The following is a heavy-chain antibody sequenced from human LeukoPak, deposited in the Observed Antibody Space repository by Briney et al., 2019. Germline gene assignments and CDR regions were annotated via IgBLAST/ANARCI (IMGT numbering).Heavy chain of an antibody. Sequence: SETLSLTCTVSGGSISSYYWSWIRQPPGKGLEWIGYIYTSGSTNYNPSLKSRVTISVDTSKNQFSLKLSSVTAVDTAVYYCARGFYDSSGYYYWFDPWGQGTLVTVSS. CDR1: GGSISSYY. D-gene: IGHD3-22*01. J-gene: IGHJ5*02. CDR3: ARGFYDSSGYYYWFDP. CDR2: IYTSGST. V-gene: IGHV4-4*09.